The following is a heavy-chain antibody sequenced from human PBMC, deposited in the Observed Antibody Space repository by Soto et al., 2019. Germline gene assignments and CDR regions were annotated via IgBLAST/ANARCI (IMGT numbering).Heavy chain of an antibody. CDR1: GYTFTNYE. Sequence: QVQLMQSGAEVKKPGASVKVSCKASGYTFTNYEINWVRQATGQGLEWMGWMNPNSDATGYAQKLQGRVTMTSDSSISTAYMELSSLRSDDTAVYYCARKINYHYGYGWNDCFYYMDVWGKGTTVTVSS. CDR2: MNPNSDAT. CDR3: ARKINYHYGYGWNDCFYYMDV. J-gene: IGHJ6*03. V-gene: IGHV1-8*01. D-gene: IGHD5-18*01.